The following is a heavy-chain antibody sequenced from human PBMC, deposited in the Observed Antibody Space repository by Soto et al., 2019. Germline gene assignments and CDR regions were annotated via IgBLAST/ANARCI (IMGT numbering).Heavy chain of an antibody. Sequence: PGGSLRLSCATSGFTFRSYWMSWVRQVPGKGPEWVANIKQDGSEKQYVDSVKGRFTVSRDNAKKSLDLQMNSLRVEDTAVYYCARAEDYDFWSGPPKYFDNWGQGTQVTVSS. CDR2: IKQDGSEK. CDR1: GFTFRSYW. V-gene: IGHV3-7*03. J-gene: IGHJ4*02. D-gene: IGHD3-3*01. CDR3: ARAEDYDFWSGPPKYFDN.